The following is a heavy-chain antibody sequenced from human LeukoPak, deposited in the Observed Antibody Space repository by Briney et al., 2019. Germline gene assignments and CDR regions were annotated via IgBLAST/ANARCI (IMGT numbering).Heavy chain of an antibody. V-gene: IGHV1-18*01. D-gene: IGHD6-13*01. Sequence: GASVKVSCKASGYTFTNYGLSWVRQAPGQGLEWMGWISSYTGNTNYAQKLQGRVTMTTDTSTSTAYMELRSLRSDGTAVYYCARDWGNSWPDAFDIWGQGTMVTVSS. CDR1: GYTFTNYG. J-gene: IGHJ3*02. CDR2: ISSYTGNT. CDR3: ARDWGNSWPDAFDI.